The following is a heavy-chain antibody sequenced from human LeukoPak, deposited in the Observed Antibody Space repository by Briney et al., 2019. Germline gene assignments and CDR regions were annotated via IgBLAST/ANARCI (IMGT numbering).Heavy chain of an antibody. CDR2: IYSGGST. J-gene: IGHJ3*02. V-gene: IGHV3-66*04. D-gene: IGHD3-22*01. CDR3: ARQDYYDSSGYYSNAFDI. Sequence: GGSLRLSCAASGFTVSSNYMSWVRQAPGKGLEWVSVIYSGGSTYCADSVKGRFTISRDNSKNTLYLQMNSLRAEDTAVYYCARQDYYDSSGYYSNAFDIWGQGTMVTVSS. CDR1: GFTVSSNY.